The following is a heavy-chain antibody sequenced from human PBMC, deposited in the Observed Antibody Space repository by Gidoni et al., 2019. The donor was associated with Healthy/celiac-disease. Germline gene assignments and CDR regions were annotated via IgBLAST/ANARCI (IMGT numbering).Heavy chain of an antibody. CDR2: IYPGDSDT. CDR3: ARREDCGGDCYPYFDY. D-gene: IGHD2-21*02. V-gene: IGHV5-51*01. J-gene: IGHJ4*02. Sequence: EVQLVQSGAEVKKHGESLKISCKGSGYSFTSYWIGWVRQMPGKGLEWMGIIYPGDSDTRYSPSFQGQVTISADKSISTAYLQWSSLKASDTAMYDCARREDCGGDCYPYFDYWGQGTLVTVSS. CDR1: GYSFTSYW.